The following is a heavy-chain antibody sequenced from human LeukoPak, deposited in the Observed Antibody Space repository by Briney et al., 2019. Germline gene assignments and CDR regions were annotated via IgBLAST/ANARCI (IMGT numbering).Heavy chain of an antibody. V-gene: IGHV3-30*02. CDR1: GFTFSSYG. CDR2: IRYDGSNK. J-gene: IGHJ4*02. Sequence: GGSLRLSCAASGFTFSSYGMHWVRQAPGKGLEWVAFIRYDGSNKYYADSVKGRFTISRDNSKNTLYLQMNSLRAEDPALYYCAREDYDILTGYSGITYWGQGTLVTVSS. D-gene: IGHD3-9*01. CDR3: AREDYDILTGYSGITY.